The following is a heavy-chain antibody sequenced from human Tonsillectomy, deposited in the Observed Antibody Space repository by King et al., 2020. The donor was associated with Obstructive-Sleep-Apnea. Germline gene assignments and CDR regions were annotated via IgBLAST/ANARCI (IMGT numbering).Heavy chain of an antibody. Sequence: QLVQSGGGVVQPGRSLRLSCAASGFTFSSYAMHWVRQAPGKGLEWVAVISYDGSNKYYADSVKGRFTISRDNSKNTLYLQMNSLRAEDTAVYYCARHSSTSSGHFDYWGQGTLVTVSS. V-gene: IGHV3-30-3*01. CDR2: ISYDGSNK. J-gene: IGHJ4*02. CDR3: ARHSSTSSGHFDY. CDR1: GFTFSSYA. D-gene: IGHD2-2*01.